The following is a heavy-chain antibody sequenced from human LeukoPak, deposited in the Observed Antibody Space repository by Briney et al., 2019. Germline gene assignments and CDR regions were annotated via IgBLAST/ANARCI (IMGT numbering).Heavy chain of an antibody. V-gene: IGHV4-34*01. CDR3: ARFLGFSKYYYYGMDV. J-gene: IGHJ6*02. Sequence: PSETLSLTCAVYGGSFSGYYWSWIRQPPGKGLEWIGEINHSGSTNYNPSLKSRVTISVDTSKNQFSLKLSSVTAADTAVYYCARFLGFSKYYYYGMDVWGQGTTVTVSS. CDR2: INHSGST. CDR1: GGSFSGYY. D-gene: IGHD6-13*01.